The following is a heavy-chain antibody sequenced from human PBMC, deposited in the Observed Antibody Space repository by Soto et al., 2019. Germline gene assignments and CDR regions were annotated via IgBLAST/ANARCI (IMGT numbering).Heavy chain of an antibody. CDR1: GFTFSAYN. D-gene: IGHD4-17*01. Sequence: GGSLRLSCAASGFTFSAYNMNWVRQPPGKGLEWVSSITSSSSSIYYADSLKGRFTISRDNAKNSLYLQMNSLRAEDTAGYYSASHYADNGWFDPCGQGTMVTVSS. CDR3: ASHYADNGWFDP. CDR2: ITSSSSSI. J-gene: IGHJ5*02. V-gene: IGHV3-21*06.